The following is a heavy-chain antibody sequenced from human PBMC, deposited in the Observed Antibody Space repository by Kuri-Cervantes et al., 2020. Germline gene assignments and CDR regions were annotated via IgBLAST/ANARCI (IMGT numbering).Heavy chain of an antibody. D-gene: IGHD3-3*01. CDR3: ARARGHVLRFLEPNGWFDP. CDR2: IKQDESEK. J-gene: IGHJ5*02. Sequence: GESLKISCAASGFTFSSYWMSWVRQAPGKGLERVANIKQDESEKYYVDSVKGRFTISRDNAKNSLYLQMNSLRAEDTAVYYCARARGHVLRFLEPNGWFDPLGQGTLVTVSS. CDR1: GFTFSSYW. V-gene: IGHV3-7*03.